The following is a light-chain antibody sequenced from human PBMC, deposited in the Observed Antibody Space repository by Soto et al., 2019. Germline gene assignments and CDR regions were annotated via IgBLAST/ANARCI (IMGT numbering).Light chain of an antibody. Sequence: ILMTQPPCTLSASTGERVTLTCRASQSLSGWLAWYQQTPGKAPKLLLSDAFRLESGVPSRFRGSGSGTEFSLTISSLQPGDSATFYCQQYASYPWTFGRGTKVDI. CDR2: DAF. CDR3: QQYASYPWT. V-gene: IGKV1-5*01. CDR1: QSLSGW. J-gene: IGKJ1*01.